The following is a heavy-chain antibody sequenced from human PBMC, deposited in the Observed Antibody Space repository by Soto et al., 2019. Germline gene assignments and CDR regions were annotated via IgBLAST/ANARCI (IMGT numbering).Heavy chain of an antibody. J-gene: IGHJ6*02. CDR3: ARVGGHIPMVRGVIESYYYYGMDV. D-gene: IGHD3-10*01. CDR2: IYHSGST. V-gene: IGHV4-4*02. CDR1: GGSISSSNW. Sequence: SETLSLTXAVSGGSISSSNWWSWVRQPPGKGLEWIGEIYHSGSTNYNPSLKSRVTISVDKSKNQFSLKLSSVTAADTAVYYCARVGGHIPMVRGVIESYYYYGMDVWGQGTTVTVSS.